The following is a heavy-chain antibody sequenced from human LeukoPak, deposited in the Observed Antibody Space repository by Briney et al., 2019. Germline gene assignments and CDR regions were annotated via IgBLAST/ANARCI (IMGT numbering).Heavy chain of an antibody. D-gene: IGHD2-2*01. Sequence: GGSLRLSCAASGFTFSRFAMSWVRQAPGKGLEWVSGISGSGDTTYYADSVKGRFTISRDNSKNTLYLQMNGLRAEDTALYYCARESEGGTGTSCPDYWGQGTLVTVSS. V-gene: IGHV3-23*01. CDR2: ISGSGDTT. CDR1: GFTFSRFA. CDR3: ARESEGGTGTSCPDY. J-gene: IGHJ4*02.